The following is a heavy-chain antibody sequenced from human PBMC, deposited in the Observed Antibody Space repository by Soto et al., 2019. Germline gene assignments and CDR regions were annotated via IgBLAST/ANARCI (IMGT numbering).Heavy chain of an antibody. V-gene: IGHV4-59*08. J-gene: IGHJ4*02. Sequence: QVQLQESRPGLVKPSETLSLTCTVSGGSISSYYWSWIRQPPGKGLEWIVYIYYSGSTNYNPSLKSRVTISVDTSKNQFSLTLGSVTAADTAVYYCARARGGYFAYWGQGTLVTVSS. CDR3: ARARGGYFAY. CDR1: GGSISSYY. CDR2: IYYSGST.